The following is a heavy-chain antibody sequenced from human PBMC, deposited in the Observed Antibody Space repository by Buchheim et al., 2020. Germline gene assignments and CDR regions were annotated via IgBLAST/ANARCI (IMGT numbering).Heavy chain of an antibody. Sequence: QVQLQESGPGLVKPSQTLSLTCTVSGGSISSGDYYWSWIRQPPGKGLEWIGYIYYSGSTYYNPSLKSRVTISVDTSKNQSSLKLSSVTAADTAAYYCARFLAYCGGDCLNHAFDIWGQGT. V-gene: IGHV4-30-4*01. CDR3: ARFLAYCGGDCLNHAFDI. CDR2: IYYSGST. CDR1: GGSISSGDYY. J-gene: IGHJ3*02. D-gene: IGHD2-21*02.